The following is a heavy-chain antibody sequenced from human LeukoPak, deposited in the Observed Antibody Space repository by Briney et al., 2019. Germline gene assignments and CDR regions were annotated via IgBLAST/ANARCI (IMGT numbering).Heavy chain of an antibody. CDR3: ASSSSTGYYMDV. J-gene: IGHJ6*03. V-gene: IGHV3-30*02. D-gene: IGHD6-6*01. CDR2: IRYDGSNK. CDR1: GFTFSSYG. Sequence: GGSLRLSCAASGFTFSSYGMHWVRQAPGKGLEWVTFIRYDGSNKYYADSVKGRFTISRDNSKNTLNLHMNSLRAEDTAVYYCASSSSTGYYMDVWGKGTTVTVSS.